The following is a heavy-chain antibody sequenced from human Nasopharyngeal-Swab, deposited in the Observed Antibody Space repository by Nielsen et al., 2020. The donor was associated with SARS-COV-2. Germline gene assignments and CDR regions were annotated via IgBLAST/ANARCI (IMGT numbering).Heavy chain of an antibody. CDR2: ISYDGSNK. CDR1: GFTFSSYA. J-gene: IGHJ3*02. D-gene: IGHD6-13*01. CDR3: ARDPSSSWLYDAFDI. Sequence: GGSLRLSCAASGFTFSSYAMHWVRQAQGKGLEWVAVISYDGSNKYYADSVKGRFTISRDNSKNTLYLQMNSLRAEDTAVYYCARDPSSSWLYDAFDIWGQGTMVTVSS. V-gene: IGHV3-30-3*01.